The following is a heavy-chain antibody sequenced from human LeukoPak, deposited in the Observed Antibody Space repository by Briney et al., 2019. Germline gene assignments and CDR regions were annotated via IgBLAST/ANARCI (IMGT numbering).Heavy chain of an antibody. D-gene: IGHD1-26*01. J-gene: IGHJ4*02. CDR1: GGSISSGDYY. Sequence: SQTLSLTCTVSGGSISSGDYYWSWIRQPPGKGLEWIGSIYYSGSTYYNPSLKSRVTISVDTSKNQFSLKLSSVTAADTAVYYCARYWGWELLFDYWGQGTLVTVSS. CDR3: ARYWGWELLFDY. CDR2: IYYSGST. V-gene: IGHV4-30-4*01.